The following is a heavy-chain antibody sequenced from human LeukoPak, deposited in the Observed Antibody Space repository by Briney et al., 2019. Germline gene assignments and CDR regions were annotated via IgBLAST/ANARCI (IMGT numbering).Heavy chain of an antibody. J-gene: IGHJ4*02. D-gene: IGHD6-19*01. Sequence: GGSLRLSCVGSGFTFSSYWMSWVRQAPGKGLEWVANINQDGSEKYDVDSAKGRFTISRDNAKNSLYLQMNSLRVQDTAMYYWGGVGGGDGSGWSTTDYWGQGTLVTISS. CDR1: GFTFSSYW. CDR2: INQDGSEK. CDR3: GGVGGGDGSGWSTTDY. V-gene: IGHV3-7*04.